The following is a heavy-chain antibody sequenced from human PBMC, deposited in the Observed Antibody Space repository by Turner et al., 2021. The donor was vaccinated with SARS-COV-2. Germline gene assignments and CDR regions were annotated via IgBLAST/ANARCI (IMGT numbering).Heavy chain of an antibody. J-gene: IGHJ6*02. CDR2: FYKIGSI. CDR1: GGSISSKS. CDR3: ARHQGSGSGYDHGMNV. D-gene: IGHD2-15*01. Sequence: QVQLQESGPGLVRPSETLSLPCPVSGGSISSKSWSWIRQSPGRGLEWIGYFYKIGSIDYNPSLRSRVTISVDTSKNQLSLNLISVTAADTAVYYCARHQGSGSGYDHGMNVWGQGTAVIVSS. V-gene: IGHV4-59*08.